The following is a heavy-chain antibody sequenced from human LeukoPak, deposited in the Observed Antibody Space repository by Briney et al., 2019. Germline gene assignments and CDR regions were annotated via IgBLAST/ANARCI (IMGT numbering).Heavy chain of an antibody. J-gene: IGHJ4*02. V-gene: IGHV3-66*01. D-gene: IGHD3-10*01. Sequence: PGGSLRLSCAASGFTVSSHYMSWVRQAPGKGLEWVSVIYSTGSTYYADSVKGRFTISRDNSKNTLFLQMNSLRVEDTAVYYCARETGPFDYWGQGTLVTVSS. CDR1: GFTVSSHY. CDR2: IYSTGST. CDR3: ARETGPFDY.